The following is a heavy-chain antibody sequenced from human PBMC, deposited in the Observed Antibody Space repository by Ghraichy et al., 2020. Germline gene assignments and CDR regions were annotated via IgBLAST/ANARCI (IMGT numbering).Heavy chain of an antibody. V-gene: IGHV4-39*07. D-gene: IGHD6-19*01. CDR3: AKVLGYCSGPTCRHWFDP. CDR2: IYSGGTT. J-gene: IGHJ5*02. CDR1: GGSISTSILY. Sequence: SETLSLTCTVSGGSISTSILYWGWVRQTPGMGLEWIATIYSGGTTFYNPSLKSRASISVDTSKNQFFLNLTSVTASDSAIYYCAKVLGYCSGPTCRHWFDPWGRGTLVTVSS.